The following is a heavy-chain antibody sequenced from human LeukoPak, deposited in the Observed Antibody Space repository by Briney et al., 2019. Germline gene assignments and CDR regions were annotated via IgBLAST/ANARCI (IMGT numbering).Heavy chain of an antibody. Sequence: GGSLRLSCAASGFTFSNYWMSWVRQAPGKGLEWVANIKQDGSEKYYVDSVKGRFTISRDNAKNSLYLQMNSLRAEDTAVYYCARGRRQGTIFGVARNGFDIWGQGTMVTVSS. CDR2: IKQDGSEK. CDR1: GFTFSNYW. J-gene: IGHJ3*02. D-gene: IGHD3-3*02. CDR3: ARGRRQGTIFGVARNGFDI. V-gene: IGHV3-7*01.